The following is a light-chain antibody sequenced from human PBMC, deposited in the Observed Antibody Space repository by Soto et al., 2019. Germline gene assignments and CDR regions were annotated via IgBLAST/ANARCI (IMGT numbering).Light chain of an antibody. CDR3: AAWDDSLNGRVV. V-gene: IGLV1-44*01. CDR1: ASNLGGNP. CDR2: TNH. Sequence: QSVLTQPPSVSGTPGQTVSISCSGSASNLGGNPVNWYQHLPGAAPKLLIYTNHQRPSGVPDRFSGSKSGTSASLAISGLQSXXEXXYYCAAWDDSLNGRVVFGGGTKLTVL. J-gene: IGLJ2*01.